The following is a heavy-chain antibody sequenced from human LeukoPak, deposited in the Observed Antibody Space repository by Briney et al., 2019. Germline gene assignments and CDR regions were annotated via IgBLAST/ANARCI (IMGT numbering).Heavy chain of an antibody. Sequence: SETLSLTCTVSGGSTSSSNYYWGWIRQPPGKGLEWIGGIHYSGNTYYNPSLKSRVTISVGTSQNQFSLKLSSVTAADTAVYYCARDEAIFGAGYYYGMDVWGQGTTVTVSS. V-gene: IGHV4-39*07. J-gene: IGHJ6*02. CDR3: ARDEAIFGAGYYYGMDV. CDR2: IHYSGNT. D-gene: IGHD3-3*01. CDR1: GGSTSSSNYY.